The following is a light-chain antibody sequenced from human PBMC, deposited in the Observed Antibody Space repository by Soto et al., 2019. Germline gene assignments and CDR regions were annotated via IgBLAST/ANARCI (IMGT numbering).Light chain of an antibody. Sequence: EIVMTQSPATLSVSPGERATLSCRASQSVDSKLAWYQQKPGQGHRILIYGASYRATGIPARFSGSGSGTEFTLNIRSLQSEDFAVYYCQHYSTWLWTFGQGTKVEIK. J-gene: IGKJ1*01. CDR1: QSVDSK. CDR2: GAS. CDR3: QHYSTWLWT. V-gene: IGKV3-15*01.